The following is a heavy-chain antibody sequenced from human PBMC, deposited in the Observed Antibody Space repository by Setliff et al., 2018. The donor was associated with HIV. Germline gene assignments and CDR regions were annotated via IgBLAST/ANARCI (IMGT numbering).Heavy chain of an antibody. CDR3: ARHRAQRGSGTYYDDWFDP. CDR1: GGSLSGYY. J-gene: IGHJ5*02. Sequence: PSETLSLTCAAYGGSLSGYYWSWIRQTPGKGLEWIGEVHYSGRTAYNPSLQSRVAISVDMYRNQFFLRLTSVTAADTSVYYCARHRAQRGSGTYYDDWFDPWGQGTLVTVS. CDR2: VHYSGRT. D-gene: IGHD3-10*01. V-gene: IGHV4-34*01.